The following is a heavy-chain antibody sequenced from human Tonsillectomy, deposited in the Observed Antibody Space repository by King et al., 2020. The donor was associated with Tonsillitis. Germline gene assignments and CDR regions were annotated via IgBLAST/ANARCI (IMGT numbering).Heavy chain of an antibody. Sequence: VQLVESGGGLVQPGGSLRLSCAASGFTFSSYAMSWVRQAPGKGLEWVSGISGSGINTDYADSVKGRFTISRDNSKNTLYLQMNSLRAEDAAVYYCAKDDRTALAPFDYWRQGTLVTVSS. CDR2: ISGSGINT. D-gene: IGHD5-18*01. CDR3: AKDDRTALAPFDY. J-gene: IGHJ4*02. CDR1: GFTFSSYA. V-gene: IGHV3-23*04.